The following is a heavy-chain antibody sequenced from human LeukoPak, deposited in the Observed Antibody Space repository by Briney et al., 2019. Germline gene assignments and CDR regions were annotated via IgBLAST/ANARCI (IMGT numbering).Heavy chain of an antibody. D-gene: IGHD2-21*01. V-gene: IGHV3-23*01. CDR3: ARVMWSEIGAFDI. Sequence: GGSLRLSCAASGFTFSSYAMSWVRQAPGKGLEWVSAISGSGGSAYYADSVKGRFTISRDNSKNTLYLQMNSLRAEDTAVYYCARVMWSEIGAFDIWGQGTMVTVSS. J-gene: IGHJ3*02. CDR2: ISGSGGSA. CDR1: GFTFSSYA.